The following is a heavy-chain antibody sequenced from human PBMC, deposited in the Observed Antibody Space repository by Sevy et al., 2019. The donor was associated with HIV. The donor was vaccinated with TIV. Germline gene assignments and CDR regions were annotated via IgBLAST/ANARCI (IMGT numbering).Heavy chain of an antibody. CDR3: ARGPRYYYGSGSYYRGKTTWFDP. D-gene: IGHD3-10*01. CDR2: ISSSSSYT. Sequence: GGALRLSCAASGFTFSDYYMSWIRQAPGKGLEWVSYISSSSSYTNYADSVKGRFTISRDNAKNSLYLQMNSLRAEDTAVYYCARGPRYYYGSGSYYRGKTTWFDPWGQGTLVTVSS. J-gene: IGHJ5*02. CDR1: GFTFSDYY. V-gene: IGHV3-11*06.